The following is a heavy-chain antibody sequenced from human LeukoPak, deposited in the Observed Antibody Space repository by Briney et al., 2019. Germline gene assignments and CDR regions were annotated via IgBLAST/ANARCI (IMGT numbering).Heavy chain of an antibody. CDR1: GFTFSSYS. V-gene: IGHV3-21*01. CDR3: ASPFYDSSGFDY. CDR2: ISSSSSYI. D-gene: IGHD3-22*01. Sequence: PGGSLRLSCAASGFTFSSYSMNWVRQAPGKGLEWVSSISSSSSYIYYADSVKGRFTISRDNAKNSLYLQMNSLRAEDTAVYYCASPFYDSSGFDYWGQGTLATVSS. J-gene: IGHJ4*02.